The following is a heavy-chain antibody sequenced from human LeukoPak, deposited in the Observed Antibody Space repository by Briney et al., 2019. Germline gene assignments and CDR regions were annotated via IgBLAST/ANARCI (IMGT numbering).Heavy chain of an antibody. Sequence: SVKVSCKASGYTFTSYGISWVRQAPGQGLEWMGWISAYNGNTNYAQKLQGRVAMTTDTSTSTAYMELRSLRSDDTAVYYCARGRIAAAGISYNWFDPWGQGTLVTVSS. CDR1: GYTFTSYG. J-gene: IGHJ5*02. D-gene: IGHD6-13*01. CDR2: ISAYNGNT. V-gene: IGHV1-18*01. CDR3: ARGRIAAAGISYNWFDP.